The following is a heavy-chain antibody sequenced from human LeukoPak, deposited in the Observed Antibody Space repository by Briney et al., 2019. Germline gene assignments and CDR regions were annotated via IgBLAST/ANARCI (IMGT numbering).Heavy chain of an antibody. CDR2: INPNSGGT. J-gene: IGHJ3*02. Sequence: ASVKVSCKASGYTFTGYYMHWVRQAPGQGLEWMGWINPNSGGTKYAQKFQGRVTMTRDTSISTAYMELSRLRSDDTAVYYCARVPLYGSGSFLFRALFQFDIWGQGTMVTVSS. V-gene: IGHV1-2*02. CDR1: GYTFTGYY. CDR3: ARVPLYGSGSFLFRALFQFDI. D-gene: IGHD3-10*01.